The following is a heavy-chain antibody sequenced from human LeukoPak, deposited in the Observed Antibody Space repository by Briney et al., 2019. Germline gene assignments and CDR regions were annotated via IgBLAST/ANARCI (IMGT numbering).Heavy chain of an antibody. V-gene: IGHV3-23*01. D-gene: IGHD2-21*02. CDR2: ISATGFTT. CDR1: GFTFGNHG. Sequence: GGSLRLSCAASGFTFGNHGMIWVRQAPEKGLEWDAVISATGFTTYYADSVKGRFTVSRDDSKNTLYLQMTSLRAEDTAVYYCAKRLVECRGPDCNSRYFDSWGQGTLVTVSS. CDR3: AKRLVECRGPDCNSRYFDS. J-gene: IGHJ4*02.